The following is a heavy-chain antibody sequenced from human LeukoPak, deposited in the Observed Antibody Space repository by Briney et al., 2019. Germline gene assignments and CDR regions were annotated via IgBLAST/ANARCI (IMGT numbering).Heavy chain of an antibody. CDR1: GDSLSSGTYS. J-gene: IGHJ4*02. D-gene: IGHD2-2*02. CDR2: FSHSGST. Sequence: SLTLSLTCAVSGDSLSSGTYSWTWTRQPPGKGLEWIGFFSHSGSTYYNPSLKSRVTMSVDRSENQFSLKLSSVTAADTAVYYCARGLIVPSTIFDYWGQGALVTVSS. CDR3: ARGLIVPSTIFDY. V-gene: IGHV4-30-2*01.